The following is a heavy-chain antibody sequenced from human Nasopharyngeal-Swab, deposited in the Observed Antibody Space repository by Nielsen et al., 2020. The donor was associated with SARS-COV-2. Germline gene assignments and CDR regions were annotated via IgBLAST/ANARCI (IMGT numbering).Heavy chain of an antibody. J-gene: IGHJ4*02. CDR2: ISGSGGST. CDR1: GYTFSNYA. D-gene: IGHD2-15*01. Sequence: GESLKISCPGSGYTFSNYAISWVRQAPGQGLEWVSTISGSGGSTYYADSVKGRFTISRDNSKNTLYLQMHSLRAEDTAVYYCATPGTRCSGDTCNMWVFDYWGQGTLVTVSS. V-gene: IGHV3-23*01. CDR3: ATPGTRCSGDTCNMWVFDY.